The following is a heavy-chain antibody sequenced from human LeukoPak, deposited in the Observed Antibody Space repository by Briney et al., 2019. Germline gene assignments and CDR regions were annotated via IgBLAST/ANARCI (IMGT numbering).Heavy chain of an antibody. CDR2: ISHDGSNK. V-gene: IGHV3-30*03. Sequence: GGAPRLSFAAPGFTLSNYGIHRGRPAPGQGLEWVAVISHDGSNKYYADSLKGQFTISRDNSKNTLYLQMNSLRAEDTAVYYCMGFNWFDPWGQGTLVTVSS. CDR3: MGFNWFDP. J-gene: IGHJ5*02. CDR1: GFTLSNYG.